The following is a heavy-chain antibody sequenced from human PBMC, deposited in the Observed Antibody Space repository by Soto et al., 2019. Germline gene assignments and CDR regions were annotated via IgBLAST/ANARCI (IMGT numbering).Heavy chain of an antibody. V-gene: IGHV1-18*01. CDR3: ARDLKAVATTIFDY. J-gene: IGHJ4*02. CDR1: GYTFTSYG. CDR2: ISAYNGNT. D-gene: IGHD5-12*01. Sequence: GASVKVSSKASGYTFTSYGISWVRQAPGQGLEWMGWISAYNGNTNYAQKLQGRVTMTTDTSTSTAYMELRSLRSDDTAVYYCARDLKAVATTIFDYWGQGTLVTVSS.